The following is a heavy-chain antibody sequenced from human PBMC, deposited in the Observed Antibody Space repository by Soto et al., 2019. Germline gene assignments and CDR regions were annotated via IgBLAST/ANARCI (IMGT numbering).Heavy chain of an antibody. Sequence: PSETLSLTCTVSGGSISSSAYYWGWIRQPPGKGLEWIGSVYYGGSPYYNPSLKSRVTISVDTSKNQFSLKLSSVTAADTSVFYCVSAFGQWLEAYPYWGQGTPVTVSS. CDR1: GGSISSSAYY. CDR2: VYYGGSP. V-gene: IGHV4-39*01. D-gene: IGHD6-19*01. J-gene: IGHJ4*02. CDR3: VSAFGQWLEAYPY.